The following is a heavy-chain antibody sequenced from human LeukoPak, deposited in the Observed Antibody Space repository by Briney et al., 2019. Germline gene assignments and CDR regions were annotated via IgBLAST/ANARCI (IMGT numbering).Heavy chain of an antibody. J-gene: IGHJ4*02. V-gene: IGHV3-7*01. CDR1: GFTFSSHW. CDR3: ARVSSYYFDY. CDR2: IKQDGSEK. Sequence: GWSLRLSCAASGFTFSSHWMSCVRQAPGKGLEWVANIKQDGSEKYYVDSVTGRFTISRDNAKNSLYLQMNSLRAEDTAVYDCARVSSYYFDYWGQGTLVTVSS.